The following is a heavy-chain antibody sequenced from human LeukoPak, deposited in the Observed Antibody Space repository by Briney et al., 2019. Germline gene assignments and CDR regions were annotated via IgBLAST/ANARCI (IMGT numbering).Heavy chain of an antibody. D-gene: IGHD1/OR15-1a*01. V-gene: IGHV3-23*01. CDR1: GFTFSDYY. CDR2: ISGSGGST. J-gene: IGHJ6*03. Sequence: GGSLRLSCAASGFTFSDYYMSWIRQAPGKGLEWVSYISGSGGSTYYADSVKGRFTISRDNSKNTLYLQMNSLRAEDTAVYYCAKDTVTGKTGLFYYMDVWGKGTTVTVSS. CDR3: AKDTVTGKTGLFYYMDV.